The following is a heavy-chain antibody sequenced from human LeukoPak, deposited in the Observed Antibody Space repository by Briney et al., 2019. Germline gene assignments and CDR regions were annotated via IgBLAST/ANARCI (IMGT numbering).Heavy chain of an antibody. Sequence: GRSLRLSCAASGFTFSSYGMHWVRQAPGKGLEWVAVISYDGSNKYYADSVKGRFTISRDNSENTVYLQMNSLRAGDTAVYYCAREHYYGSGSYPNYWGQGTLVTVSS. J-gene: IGHJ4*02. V-gene: IGHV3-30*03. CDR2: ISYDGSNK. CDR3: AREHYYGSGSYPNY. D-gene: IGHD3-10*01. CDR1: GFTFSSYG.